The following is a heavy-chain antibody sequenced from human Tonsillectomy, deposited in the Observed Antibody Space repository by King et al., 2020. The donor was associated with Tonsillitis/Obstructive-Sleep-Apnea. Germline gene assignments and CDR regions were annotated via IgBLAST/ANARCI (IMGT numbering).Heavy chain of an antibody. V-gene: IGHV3-9*01. CDR1: GFTFDDYA. J-gene: IGHJ4*02. CDR3: AKGAQWELLKGNYFDY. D-gene: IGHD1-26*01. CDR2: ISWNSGSI. Sequence: VQLVESGGGLVKPGRSLRLSCAASGFTFDDYAMHWVRQAPGKGLEWVSGISWNSGSIGYADSVKGRFTISRDNAKNSLYLQMNSLRAEDTALYYCAKGAQWELLKGNYFDYWGQGTLVTVSS.